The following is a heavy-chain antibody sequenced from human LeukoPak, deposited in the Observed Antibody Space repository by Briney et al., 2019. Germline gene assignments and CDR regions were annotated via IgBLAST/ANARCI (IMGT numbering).Heavy chain of an antibody. CDR2: ISSSGITK. J-gene: IGHJ4*02. Sequence: GGSLRLSCAASGFTFSDYYMSWIRQAPGKGLEWVSYISSSGITKYYADSVKGRFTISRDNAKNSLYLQMNSLRAEDTAVYYCAKGPRASSWYYFDYWGQGTLVTVSS. CDR3: AKGPRASSWYYFDY. D-gene: IGHD6-13*01. V-gene: IGHV3-11*01. CDR1: GFTFSDYY.